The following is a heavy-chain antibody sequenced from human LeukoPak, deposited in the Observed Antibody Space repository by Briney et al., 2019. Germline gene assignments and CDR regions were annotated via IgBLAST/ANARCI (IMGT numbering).Heavy chain of an antibody. CDR3: ANGPRDGYDFDY. CDR1: GYTFTSYY. Sequence: ASVKVSCTASGYTFTSYYMHWVRQAPGQGLEWMGIINPSGGSTSYAQKFQGSVTMTRDTSTSTVYMELSSLRSEDTAVYYCANGPRDGYDFDYWGQGTLVTVSS. J-gene: IGHJ4*02. CDR2: INPSGGST. V-gene: IGHV1-46*01. D-gene: IGHD5-24*01.